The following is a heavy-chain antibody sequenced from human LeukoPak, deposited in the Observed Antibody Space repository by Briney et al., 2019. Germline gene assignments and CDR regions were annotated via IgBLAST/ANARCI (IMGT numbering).Heavy chain of an antibody. V-gene: IGHV4-59*01. CDR3: ARGPAGTGNHFDY. CDR2: IYYSGTT. Sequence: PSETLSLTCTVSGDSISSYYWSWIRQPPGKGLEWIGYIYYSGTTNYNPSLKSRVTMSVDTSKNQFSLKLISVTAADTAVFFCARGPAGTGNHFDYWGQGTLVTVSS. J-gene: IGHJ4*02. CDR1: GDSISSYY. D-gene: IGHD6-13*01.